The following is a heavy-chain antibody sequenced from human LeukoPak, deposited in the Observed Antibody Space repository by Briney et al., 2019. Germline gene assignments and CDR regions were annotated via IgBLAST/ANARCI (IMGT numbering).Heavy chain of an antibody. CDR3: ARGRMGYSYGSPFDY. CDR1: GGSISSYY. D-gene: IGHD5-18*01. CDR2: IYYSGST. J-gene: IGHJ4*02. Sequence: SETLSLTCTFSGGSISSYYWSWIRQPPGKGLEWIGYIYYSGSTNYNPSLKSRVTISVDTSKNQFSLKLSSVTAADTAVYYCARGRMGYSYGSPFDYWGQGTLVTVSS. V-gene: IGHV4-59*01.